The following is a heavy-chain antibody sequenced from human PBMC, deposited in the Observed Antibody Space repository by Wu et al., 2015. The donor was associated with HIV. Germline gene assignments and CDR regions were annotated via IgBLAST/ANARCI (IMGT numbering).Heavy chain of an antibody. Sequence: QVQLVQSGAEVKKPGASVKVSCKASGYTFTDYYVHWVRQAPGQGLEWMGWINPNSGGTTYAQQFQGRVTMTRDTSITTAYMELSRLKSGDTAVYYCARVTFRNILTGFNDALDVWGQGTMVTVSS. CDR1: GYTFTDYY. CDR2: INPNSGGT. J-gene: IGHJ3*01. CDR3: ARVTFRNILTGFNDALDV. V-gene: IGHV1-2*02. D-gene: IGHD3-9*01.